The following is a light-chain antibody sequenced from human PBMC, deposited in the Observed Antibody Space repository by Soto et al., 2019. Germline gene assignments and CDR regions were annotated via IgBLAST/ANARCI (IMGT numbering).Light chain of an antibody. V-gene: IGKV1-9*01. Sequence: DIQLTQSPSFLSASVGDRVTITCRASQGISTYLAWYQQKPGKAPKLLIYAASTLQSGVPSRFSGSGSGTEFTLTISSLQPEDFATYYCQQFNSFPFTFGGGTKVEIK. CDR1: QGISTY. CDR2: AAS. CDR3: QQFNSFPFT. J-gene: IGKJ4*01.